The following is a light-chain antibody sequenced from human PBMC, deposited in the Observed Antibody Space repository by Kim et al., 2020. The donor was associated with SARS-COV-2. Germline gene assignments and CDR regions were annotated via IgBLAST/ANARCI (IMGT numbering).Light chain of an antibody. CDR1: SSDVGNYNY. J-gene: IGLJ1*01. CDR3: SSYTSSSTYV. CDR2: AVS. V-gene: IGLV2-14*03. Sequence: QSVVTQPASVSGSPGQSITISCIGTSSDVGNYNYVSWYQQHPGKAPQLMIYAVSSRPSGVSNRFSGSKSGNTASLSISGLQAEDEADYYCSSYTSSSTYVFGTGTKVTVL.